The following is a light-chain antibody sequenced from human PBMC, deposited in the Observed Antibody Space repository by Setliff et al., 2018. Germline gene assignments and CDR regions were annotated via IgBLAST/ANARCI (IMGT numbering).Light chain of an antibody. CDR2: DVS. CDR1: NSDVGGYKY. J-gene: IGLJ1*01. V-gene: IGLV2-11*03. Sequence: ASGSPGQSVTISCTGTNSDVGGYKYVSWYQQHPGKAPRFMIYDVSKRPSGVPDRFSGSKSGNTASLTISGLQAEDEADYYCCSYAGIYTYVFGSGTKVTVL. CDR3: CSYAGIYTYV.